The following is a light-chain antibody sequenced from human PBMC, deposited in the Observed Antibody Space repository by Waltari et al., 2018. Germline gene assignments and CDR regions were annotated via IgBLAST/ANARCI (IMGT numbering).Light chain of an antibody. CDR3: HAYDISLSAYV. CDR1: SSNIGAGFD. V-gene: IGLV1-40*01. CDR2: VNN. J-gene: IGLJ3*02. Sequence: QSVLTQPPSLSGAPGQRVTISCAGNSSNIGAGFDVPWYQQFPGSAPRLLISVNNNRPSGVPDQFAASNAGTSASLAVRGIQAQDEADYYCHAYDISLSAYVFGGGTKLTVL.